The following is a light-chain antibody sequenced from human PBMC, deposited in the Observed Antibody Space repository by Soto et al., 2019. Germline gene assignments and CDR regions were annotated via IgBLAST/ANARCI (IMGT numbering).Light chain of an antibody. Sequence: QAVVTQPPSASGTPGQRVAISCSGSSSNIGSHTVNWYQQLPGTAPKLLIYGNDQRPSGVPDRFSGSKSGTSASLVISGLQSEDEVDYYCAAWDDSLNGPVFGGGTKLTVL. CDR1: SSNIGSHT. CDR3: AAWDDSLNGPV. V-gene: IGLV1-44*01. J-gene: IGLJ3*02. CDR2: GND.